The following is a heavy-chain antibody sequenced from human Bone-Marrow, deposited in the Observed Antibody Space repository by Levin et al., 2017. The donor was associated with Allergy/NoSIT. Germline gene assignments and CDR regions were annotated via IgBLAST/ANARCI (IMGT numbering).Heavy chain of an antibody. V-gene: IGHV4-59*01. J-gene: IGHJ4*02. Sequence: TGGSLRLSCTVSGGSISSYYWSWIRQPPGKGLEWIGYIYYSGSTNYNPSLKSRVTISVDTSKNQFSLKLSSVTAADTAVYYCARDVPTMVRGVISPVHYFDYWGQGTLVTVSS. CDR2: IYYSGST. D-gene: IGHD3-10*01. CDR3: ARDVPTMVRGVISPVHYFDY. CDR1: GGSISSYY.